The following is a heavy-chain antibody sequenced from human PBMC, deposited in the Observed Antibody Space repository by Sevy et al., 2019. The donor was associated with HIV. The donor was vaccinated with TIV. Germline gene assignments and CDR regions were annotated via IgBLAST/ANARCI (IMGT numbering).Heavy chain of an antibody. J-gene: IGHJ3*02. CDR2: IYTSGST. CDR1: GGSISSGSYY. D-gene: IGHD6-19*01. V-gene: IGHV4-61*02. Sequence: SETLSLTCTVSGGSISSGSYYWSWIRQRAGKGLEWIGRIYTSGSTNYNPSLKSRVTMSVDTSKNQFSLILSSVTAADTAVYYCATFPGTGWRGGAFDIWGQGTMVTVSS. CDR3: ATFPGTGWRGGAFDI.